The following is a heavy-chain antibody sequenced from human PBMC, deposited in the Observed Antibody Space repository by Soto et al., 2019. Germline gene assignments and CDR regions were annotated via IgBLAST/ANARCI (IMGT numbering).Heavy chain of an antibody. Sequence: SETLSLTCTVSGGSISSYYWGWIRQPAGKGLEWIGRIYTSGSTNYNPSLKSRVTMSVDTSKNQFSLKLSSVTAADTAVYYCARDPSGRAENWFDPWGQGTLVTVSS. CDR3: ARDPSGRAENWFDP. D-gene: IGHD6-19*01. V-gene: IGHV4-4*07. CDR1: GGSISSYY. CDR2: IYTSGST. J-gene: IGHJ5*02.